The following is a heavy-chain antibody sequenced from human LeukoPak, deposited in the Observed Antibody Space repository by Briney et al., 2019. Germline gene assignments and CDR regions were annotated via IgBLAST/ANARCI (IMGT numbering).Heavy chain of an antibody. CDR2: ILPIFGTA. Sequence: SVKPSCQPDAASVSSFGISCERQPPGQVLEWVGAILPIFGTANYAQKFQGRVTITADKSTNTAYMELNSLRSEDTAVYYCARDVKQQLLNWFDPWGQGTLVTVSS. CDR1: AASVSSFG. J-gene: IGHJ5*02. CDR3: ARDVKQQLLNWFDP. V-gene: IGHV1-69*06. D-gene: IGHD6-13*01.